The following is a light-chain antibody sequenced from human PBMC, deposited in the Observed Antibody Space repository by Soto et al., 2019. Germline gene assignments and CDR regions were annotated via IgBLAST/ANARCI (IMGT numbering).Light chain of an antibody. J-gene: IGLJ3*02. CDR2: ENN. CDR3: GTWDSSLSAWV. V-gene: IGLV1-51*02. Sequence: QSVLRRPRSVSAAPGQKVTISCSGSSSNIGNNYVSWYQQLPGTAPKLLIYENNKRPSGIPDRFSGSKSGTSATLGITGLQTGHEADYYCGTWDSSLSAWVFGGGTKVPV. CDR1: SSNIGNNY.